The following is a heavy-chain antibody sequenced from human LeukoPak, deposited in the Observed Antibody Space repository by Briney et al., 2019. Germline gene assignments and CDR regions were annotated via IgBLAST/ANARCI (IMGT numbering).Heavy chain of an antibody. CDR3: ARLGLQRYYYYYYYMDV. CDR2: IYPGDSDT. V-gene: IGHV5-51*01. Sequence: GESLKISCKGSGYSFTSYWIGWVRQMPGKGLEWMGIIYPGDSDTRYSPSLQGQVTISADKSISTAYLQWSSLKASDTAMYYCARLGLQRYYYYYYYMDVWGKGTRSPSP. D-gene: IGHD5-18*01. J-gene: IGHJ6*03. CDR1: GYSFTSYW.